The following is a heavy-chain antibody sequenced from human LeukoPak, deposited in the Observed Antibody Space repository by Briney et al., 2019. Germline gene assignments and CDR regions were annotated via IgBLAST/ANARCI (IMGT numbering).Heavy chain of an antibody. CDR1: GFTVSNNY. CDR2: ISYDGSNK. J-gene: IGHJ3*02. Sequence: PGGSLRLSCAASGFTVSNNYINWVRQAPGKGLEWVAVISYDGSNKYYADSVKGRFTISRDNSKNTLYLQMNSLRAEDTAVYYCARGKEWCSSTSCYTGAFDIWGQGTMVTVSS. D-gene: IGHD2-2*02. CDR3: ARGKEWCSSTSCYTGAFDI. V-gene: IGHV3-30-3*01.